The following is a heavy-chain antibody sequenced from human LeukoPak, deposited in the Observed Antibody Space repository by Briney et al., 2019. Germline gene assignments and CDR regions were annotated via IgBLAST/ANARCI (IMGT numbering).Heavy chain of an antibody. Sequence: GGSLRLSCAATGFTFSSYVMHWVRQAPGQGLEWMGWINPNSGGTNYAQKFQGRVTMTRDTSISTAYMELSRLRSDDTAVYYCARGTTMIVVVDYWGQGTLVTVSS. V-gene: IGHV1-2*02. CDR3: ARGTTMIVVVDY. D-gene: IGHD3-22*01. J-gene: IGHJ4*02. CDR2: INPNSGGT. CDR1: GFTFSSYV.